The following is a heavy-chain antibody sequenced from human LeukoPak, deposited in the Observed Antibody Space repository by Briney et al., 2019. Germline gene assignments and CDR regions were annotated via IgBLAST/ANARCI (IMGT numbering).Heavy chain of an antibody. CDR1: GGSISSGTYY. D-gene: IGHD5-12*01. CDR3: ARESSGYDFTYHYYYMDV. V-gene: IGHV4-61*02. CDR2: SYSSGST. J-gene: IGHJ6*03. Sequence: PSETLSLTCTVSGGSISSGTYYWGWIRQPAGKVLEWIGRSYSSGSTNYNPSLKSRVTISVDTSKHQFSLKLTSVTAADTAVYYCARESSGYDFTYHYYYMDVWGKGTTVTVSS.